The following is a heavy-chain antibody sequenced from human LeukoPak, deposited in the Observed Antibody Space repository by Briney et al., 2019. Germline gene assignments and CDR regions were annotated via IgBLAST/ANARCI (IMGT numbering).Heavy chain of an antibody. CDR1: GYTFTAYH. CDR3: ARDFTPQMATIIH. Sequence: ASVKVSCKASGYTFTAYHLHWVRQAPGQGLEWMGRIIPNSGGTNYAQKFQGRVTMTRDTSISTAYMELSRLRSDDTAVYYCARDFTPQMATIIHWGQGTLVTVSS. V-gene: IGHV1-2*06. CDR2: IIPNSGGT. J-gene: IGHJ4*02. D-gene: IGHD5-24*01.